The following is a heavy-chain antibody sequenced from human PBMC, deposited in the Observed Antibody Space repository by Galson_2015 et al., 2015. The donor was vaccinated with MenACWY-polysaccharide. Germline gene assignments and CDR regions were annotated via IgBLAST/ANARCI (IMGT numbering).Heavy chain of an antibody. V-gene: IGHV3-43*02. CDR3: ARGPEWAYFDY. D-gene: IGHD3-3*01. CDR1: GFTFNGYA. Sequence: SLRLSCAASGFTFNGYAMHWVRHAPGKGLEWVALVNWDGTNTYYADSVKGRFTISRDNSKNSLYLQMNSLRAEDTAVYYCARGPEWAYFDYWGQGTLVTVSS. CDR2: VNWDGTNT. J-gene: IGHJ4*02.